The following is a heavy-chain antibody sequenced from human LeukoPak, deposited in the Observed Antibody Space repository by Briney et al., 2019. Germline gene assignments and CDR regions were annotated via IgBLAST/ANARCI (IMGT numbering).Heavy chain of an antibody. CDR1: GGSISGFV. Sequence: SETLSLTCTVSGGSISGFVWSWIRQPPGEGLDYIGFIYDTGTPTNYNPLFKSRVTLSVDTSKNQFSLNLKSVTAADTAVYYCARLTKGEQWLAYYFDYWGQGALVTVSS. CDR3: ARLTKGEQWLAYYFDY. J-gene: IGHJ4*02. D-gene: IGHD6-19*01. V-gene: IGHV4-59*08. CDR2: IYDTGTPT.